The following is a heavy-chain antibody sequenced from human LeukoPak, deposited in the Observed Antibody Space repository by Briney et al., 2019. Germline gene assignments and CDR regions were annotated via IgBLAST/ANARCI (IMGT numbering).Heavy chain of an antibody. Sequence: GGSLRLSCAASGFTVSSNYMSWVRQAPGKGLEWVALISYDGTDKYYADSVKGRFTISRDNSKNTLYLQMNSLRTEDTAVYYCAGGYCANAVCYPDYWGQGPLVTVPS. CDR1: GFTVSSNY. J-gene: IGHJ4*02. CDR3: AGGYCANAVCYPDY. D-gene: IGHD2-8*01. V-gene: IGHV3-30*03. CDR2: ISYDGTDK.